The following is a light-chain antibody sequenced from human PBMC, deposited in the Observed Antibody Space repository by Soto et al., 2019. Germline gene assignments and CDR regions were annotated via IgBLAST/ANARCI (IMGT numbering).Light chain of an antibody. J-gene: IGLJ1*01. CDR3: SSYTSSSTPYV. CDR1: NSDVGGYTD. V-gene: IGLV2-14*03. Sequence: QSALTQPAPVSGSPGQSITISCTGTNSDVGGYTDVSWYQQHPGKAPKLMIYDDSNRPSGVSNRFSGSKSGNTASLTISGLQADDEADYSCSSYTSSSTPYVFGTGTKLTVL. CDR2: DDS.